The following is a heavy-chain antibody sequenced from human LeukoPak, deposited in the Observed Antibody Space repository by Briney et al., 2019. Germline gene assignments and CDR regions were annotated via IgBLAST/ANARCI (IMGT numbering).Heavy chain of an antibody. V-gene: IGHV1-2*02. CDR2: INPNSGGT. CDR3: AARGYSSSSGGWYLYYFDY. CDR1: GGTFSSYA. D-gene: IGHD6-6*01. Sequence: GASVKVSCKASGGTFSSYAISWVRQAPGQGLEWMGWINPNSGGTNYAQKFQGRVTMTRDTSISTAYMELSRLRSDDTAVYYYAARGYSSSSGGWYLYYFDYWGQGTLVTVSS. J-gene: IGHJ4*02.